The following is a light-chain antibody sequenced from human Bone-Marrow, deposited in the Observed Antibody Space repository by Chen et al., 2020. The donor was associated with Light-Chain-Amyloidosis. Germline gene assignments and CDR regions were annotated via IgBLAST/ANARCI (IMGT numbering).Light chain of an antibody. CDR2: RDT. V-gene: IGLV3-25*03. CDR3: QSADSSGTYEVI. CDR1: DLPTKY. Sequence: SYALTPPPSVSVSPGQTASITRSGDDLPTKYAYWYQQKPGQAPVLVIHRDTERPSGISERFSGSSSGTTATLTISGVQAEDEADYHCQSADSSGTYEVIFGGGTKLTVL. J-gene: IGLJ2*01.